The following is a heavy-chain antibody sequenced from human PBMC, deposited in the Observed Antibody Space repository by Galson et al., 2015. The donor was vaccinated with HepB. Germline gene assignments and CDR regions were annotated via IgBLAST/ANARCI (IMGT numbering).Heavy chain of an antibody. D-gene: IGHD5-12*01. CDR1: GDSVSSNSAA. CDR2: TYYRSKWCN. J-gene: IGHJ4*02. CDR3: ARESLWGATIIYFDY. Sequence: CAISGDSVSSNSAAWNWIRQSPSRGLEWLGRTYYRSKWCNDYAVSVKSRITINPDTSKNQFSLQLNSVTPEDTAVYYCARESLWGATIIYFDYWGQGTLVTVSS. V-gene: IGHV6-1*01.